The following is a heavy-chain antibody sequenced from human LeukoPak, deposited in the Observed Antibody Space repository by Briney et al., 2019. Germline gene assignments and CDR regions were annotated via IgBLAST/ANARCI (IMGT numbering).Heavy chain of an antibody. V-gene: IGHV1-2*02. Sequence: APVKVSCKASGYTFTGYYMHWVRQAPGQGLEWMGWINPNSGGTNYAQKFQGRVTMTRDTSISTAYMELSRLRSDDTAVYYCARDRGSGSYYMDYWGQGTLVTVSS. D-gene: IGHD3-10*01. CDR2: INPNSGGT. CDR1: GYTFTGYY. J-gene: IGHJ4*02. CDR3: ARDRGSGSYYMDY.